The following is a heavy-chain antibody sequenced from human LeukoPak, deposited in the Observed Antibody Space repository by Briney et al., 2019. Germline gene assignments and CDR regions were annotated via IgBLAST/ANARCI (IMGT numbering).Heavy chain of an antibody. D-gene: IGHD3-22*01. Sequence: SETLSLTCTVSGGSISSYYWSWIRQPAGKGLEWIGRIYTSGSTNYNPSLKSRVTMSVDTSKNQFSLKLSSVTAADTAVYYCARVREDYYDSSGSAVAFGIWGQGTMVTVSS. CDR1: GGSISSYY. J-gene: IGHJ3*02. CDR3: ARVREDYYDSSGSAVAFGI. V-gene: IGHV4-4*07. CDR2: IYTSGST.